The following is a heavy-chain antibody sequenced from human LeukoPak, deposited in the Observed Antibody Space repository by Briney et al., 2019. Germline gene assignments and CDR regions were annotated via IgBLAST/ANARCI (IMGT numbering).Heavy chain of an antibody. D-gene: IGHD3-22*01. J-gene: IGHJ3*02. Sequence: SETLSLTCAVSGGSISSGGYPWSWIRQPPGKGLEWIGYIYHSGSTYYNPSLKSRVTIPVDRSKNQFSLKLSSVTAADTAVYYCASMIAEDAFDIWGQGTMVTVSS. CDR2: IYHSGST. V-gene: IGHV4-30-2*01. CDR3: ASMIAEDAFDI. CDR1: GGSISSGGYP.